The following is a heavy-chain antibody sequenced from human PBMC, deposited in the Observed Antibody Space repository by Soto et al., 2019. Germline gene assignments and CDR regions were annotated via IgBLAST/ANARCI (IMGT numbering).Heavy chain of an antibody. D-gene: IGHD2-2*01. Sequence: QLQLQESGPGLVKPSETLSLTCTVSGGSISSRSFYWGWIRQPPGMGLEWIGSIYYSGSTDYDPSLKPRLSTSVDTSKNQFSLRLSSVPAADTPVYYCASRSSYCRHTSCYEDYFDHWGQGILVTVSS. CDR1: GGSISSRSFY. CDR3: ASRSSYCRHTSCYEDYFDH. V-gene: IGHV4-39*01. CDR2: IYYSGST. J-gene: IGHJ4*02.